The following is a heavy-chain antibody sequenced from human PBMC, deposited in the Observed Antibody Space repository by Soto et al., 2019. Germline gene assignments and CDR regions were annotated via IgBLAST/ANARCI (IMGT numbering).Heavy chain of an antibody. D-gene: IGHD2-15*01. J-gene: IGHJ4*02. CDR3: ARGSPYCSGGSCYSRYFDY. V-gene: IGHV1-69*06. Sequence: SVKVSCKASGGTFSSYAISWVRQAPGQGLEWMGGIIPIFGTANYAQKFQGRVTITADKSTSTAYMGLSSLRSEDTAVYYCARGSPYCSGGSCYSRYFDYWGQGTLVTVSS. CDR1: GGTFSSYA. CDR2: IIPIFGTA.